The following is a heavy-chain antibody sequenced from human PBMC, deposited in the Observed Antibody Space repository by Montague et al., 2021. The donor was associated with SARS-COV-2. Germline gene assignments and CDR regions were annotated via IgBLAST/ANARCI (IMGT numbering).Heavy chain of an antibody. V-gene: IGHV4-39*02. CDR2: LHNGGTP. CDR1: GVSISSSTYY. D-gene: IGHD1-7*01. Sequence: SETLSLTCNVSGVSISSSTYYWGWIRQPPGKGLEWIGSLHNGGTPYYSPSLKSRVTISVDTSKNHFSLNMTSVTAADTAVYYCARTLNLHESSSGNYYYHALDDWGQGTTVTVSS. CDR3: ARTLNLHESSSGNYYYHALDD. J-gene: IGHJ6*02.